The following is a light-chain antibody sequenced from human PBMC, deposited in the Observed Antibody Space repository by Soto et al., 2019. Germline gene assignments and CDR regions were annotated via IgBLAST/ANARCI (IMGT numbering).Light chain of an antibody. CDR1: QSVSSN. V-gene: IGKV3-15*01. Sequence: EIVMTQSPATLSVSPGERVTLSCRASQSVSSNLAWYQQKPGQAPRLLIYGAFTRATGIPARCSGSGSGTEFTLTISSLQSEDFAVYYCQQYKNWPPLTFGGGTKVEIK. CDR2: GAF. CDR3: QQYKNWPPLT. J-gene: IGKJ4*01.